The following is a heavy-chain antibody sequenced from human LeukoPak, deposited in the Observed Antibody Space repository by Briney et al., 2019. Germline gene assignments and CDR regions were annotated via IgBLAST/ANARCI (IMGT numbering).Heavy chain of an antibody. CDR3: AHISSSWPDY. Sequence: PGGSLRLSCAASGFTFGSYAMSWVRQAPGKGLEWVSAISGSGGSTYYADSVKGRFTISRDNSKNTLYLQMNSLRAEDTAVYYCAHISSSWPDYWGQGTLVTVSS. V-gene: IGHV3-23*01. D-gene: IGHD6-13*01. J-gene: IGHJ4*02. CDR2: ISGSGGST. CDR1: GFTFGSYA.